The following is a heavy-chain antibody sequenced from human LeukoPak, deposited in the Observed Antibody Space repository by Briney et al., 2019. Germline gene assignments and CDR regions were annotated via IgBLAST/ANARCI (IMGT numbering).Heavy chain of an antibody. Sequence: PSETLSLTCTVSGGSISSSSYYWGWIRQPPGKGLEWIGSIYYSGSTNYNPSLKSRVTISVDTSKNQFSLKLSSVTAADTAVYYCARHWSGQWGFDPWGQGTLVTVSS. CDR1: GGSISSSSYY. CDR2: IYYSGST. V-gene: IGHV4-39*01. J-gene: IGHJ5*02. CDR3: ARHWSGQWGFDP. D-gene: IGHD3-3*01.